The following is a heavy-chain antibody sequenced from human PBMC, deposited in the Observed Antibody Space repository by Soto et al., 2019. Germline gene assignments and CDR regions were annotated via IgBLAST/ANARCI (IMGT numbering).Heavy chain of an antibody. Sequence: GESLKISCKGSGYSFTSYWLSWVRQMPGTGLEWMGRIDPSDSYTNYSPSFQGHVTISADKSISTAYLQWSSLKASDTAMYYCARHPHYYYYDSSGPDAFDIWGQGTMVTVSS. CDR2: IDPSDSYT. D-gene: IGHD3-22*01. V-gene: IGHV5-10-1*01. CDR3: ARHPHYYYYDSSGPDAFDI. J-gene: IGHJ3*02. CDR1: GYSFTSYW.